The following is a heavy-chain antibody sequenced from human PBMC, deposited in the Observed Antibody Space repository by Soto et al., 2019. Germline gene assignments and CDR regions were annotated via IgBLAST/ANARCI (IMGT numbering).Heavy chain of an antibody. Sequence: GETLKISCKGSGYSFTSYWISWVRQMPGKGLEWMGRIDPSDSYTNYSPSFQGHVTISADKSISTAYLQWSSLKASDTAMYYCARHVGSSGWYDLFDYWGQGTLVTVSS. CDR1: GYSFTSYW. CDR3: ARHVGSSGWYDLFDY. V-gene: IGHV5-10-1*01. D-gene: IGHD6-19*01. CDR2: IDPSDSYT. J-gene: IGHJ4*02.